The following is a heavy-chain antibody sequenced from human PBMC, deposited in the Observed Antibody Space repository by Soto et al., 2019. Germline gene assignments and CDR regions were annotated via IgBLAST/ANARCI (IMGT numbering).Heavy chain of an antibody. CDR1: GYTLTELS. J-gene: IGHJ6*02. D-gene: IGHD1-26*01. CDR2: FDTEDGET. CDR3: EKVEVSGSYHLGYYGMDV. V-gene: IGHV1-24*01. Sequence: GASVKVSCKVSGYTLTELSMHWVRQAPGKGLEWMGGFDTEDGETIYAQKFQGRVTMTEDTSTDTAYMELSSLRSEDTDVYYCEKVEVSGSYHLGYYGMDVCGQRTTVTVSS.